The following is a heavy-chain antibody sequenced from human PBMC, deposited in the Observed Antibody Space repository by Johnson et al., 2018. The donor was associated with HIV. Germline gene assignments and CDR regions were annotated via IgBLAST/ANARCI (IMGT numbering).Heavy chain of an antibody. CDR3: AKCIWGSSLIDAFDV. CDR2: IKQDGSET. D-gene: IGHD6-13*01. CDR1: GFTFSSYW. J-gene: IGHJ3*01. V-gene: IGHV3-7*01. Sequence: VQLVESGGGLVQPGGSLRLSCAASGFTFSSYWMSLVRQAPGKGLEWVANIKQDGSETYYVDSVKGRFTISRDNAKNSLYLQMNSLRAEDTAVYYCAKCIWGSSLIDAFDVWGQGTMVTVSS.